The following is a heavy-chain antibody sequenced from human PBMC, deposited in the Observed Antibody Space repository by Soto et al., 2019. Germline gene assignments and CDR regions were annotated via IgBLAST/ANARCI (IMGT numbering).Heavy chain of an antibody. D-gene: IGHD5-18*01. J-gene: IGHJ4*02. V-gene: IGHV3-21*04. CDR2: ISSSSSYI. CDR3: AGYSYGYLREDY. Sequence: GGSLRLSCAASGFTFSSYSMNWVRQAPGKGLEWVSSISSSSSYIYYADSVKGRFTISRDNAKNSLYLQMNSLRAEYTAVYYCAGYSYGYLREDYWGQGTLVTVSS. CDR1: GFTFSSYS.